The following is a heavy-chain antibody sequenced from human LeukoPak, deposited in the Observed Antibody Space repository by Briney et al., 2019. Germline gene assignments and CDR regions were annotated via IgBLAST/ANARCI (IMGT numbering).Heavy chain of an antibody. CDR2: ISTSSRYI. D-gene: IGHD2-15*01. CDR1: GFTFSSYS. J-gene: IGHJ6*03. Sequence: GGSLRLSCAASGFTFSSYSMNWVRQAPGKGLEWVSSISTSSRYIYYADSVKGRFTISRDNAKNSLYLQMNSLRAEDTAVYYCASGIRPDIVVVVAAPHYYYYYYYMDVWGKGTTVTISS. CDR3: ASGIRPDIVVVVAAPHYYYYYYYMDV. V-gene: IGHV3-21*01.